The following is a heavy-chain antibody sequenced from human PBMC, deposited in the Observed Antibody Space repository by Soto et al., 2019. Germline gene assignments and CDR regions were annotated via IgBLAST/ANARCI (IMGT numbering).Heavy chain of an antibody. CDR1: GFTFSSYA. CDR3: AKDRAYLPHLGTWKGFYYYYMDV. Sequence: PGGSLRRSCAASGFTFSSYAMSWVRQAPGKGLEWVSAISGSGGSTYYADSVKGRFTISRDNSKNTLYLQMNSLRAEDTAVYYCAKDRAYLPHLGTWKGFYYYYMDVWGKGTTVTVSS. CDR2: ISGSGGST. J-gene: IGHJ6*03. V-gene: IGHV3-23*01. D-gene: IGHD3-16*01.